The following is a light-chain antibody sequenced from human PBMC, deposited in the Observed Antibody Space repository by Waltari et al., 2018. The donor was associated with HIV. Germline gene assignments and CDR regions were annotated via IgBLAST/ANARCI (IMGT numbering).Light chain of an antibody. Sequence: QSALTPPSSVSGSPGQSLTNSCTGRSTAAGRYSYVSWSPQHQGKAPKLMIYEFSNRPAGVSHRFSGSKSCNTASLTSSGLQPEDEADYYCNSYTSISTWVFGGGTKLTVL. CDR3: NSYTSISTWV. J-gene: IGLJ3*02. V-gene: IGLV2-14*01. CDR2: EFS. CDR1: STAAGRYSY.